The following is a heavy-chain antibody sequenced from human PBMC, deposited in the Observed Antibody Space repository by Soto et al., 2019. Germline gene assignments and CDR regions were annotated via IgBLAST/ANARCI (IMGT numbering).Heavy chain of an antibody. Sequence: EVQLLESGGGLIQPGGSLRLSCAASGVTFSSHAMSWVSQAPGKGLEWVSAISDSGGRTYYADSVKGRFTISRDNSKNTLYLQMNSLRADDTAVYYCARDTVSSGWSWGQGTLVTVSS. CDR1: GVTFSSHA. CDR3: ARDTVSSGWS. D-gene: IGHD6-19*01. CDR2: ISDSGGRT. V-gene: IGHV3-23*01. J-gene: IGHJ4*02.